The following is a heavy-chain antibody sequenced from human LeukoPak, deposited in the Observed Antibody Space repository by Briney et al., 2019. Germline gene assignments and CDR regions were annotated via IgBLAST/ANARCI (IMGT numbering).Heavy chain of an antibody. Sequence: SETLSLTCTVSGGSISSYYWSWIRQPPGKGLEWIGYIYYSGSTNYNPSLKSRVTISVGTSKNQFSLKLSPVTAADTAVYYCARGVIAAAGTDFDYWGQGTLVTVSS. J-gene: IGHJ4*02. CDR2: IYYSGST. V-gene: IGHV4-59*01. CDR1: GGSISSYY. D-gene: IGHD6-13*01. CDR3: ARGVIAAAGTDFDY.